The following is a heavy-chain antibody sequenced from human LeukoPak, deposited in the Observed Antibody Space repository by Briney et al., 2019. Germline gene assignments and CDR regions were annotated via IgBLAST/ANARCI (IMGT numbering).Heavy chain of an antibody. J-gene: IGHJ3*02. CDR1: GYTFTGYH. D-gene: IGHD1-7*01. CDR3: ARDQDWNYAFDI. V-gene: IGHV1-2*02. Sequence: ASVKVSCKASGYTFTGYHMHWVRQAPGQGLEWMGWINPNSGGANYAQKFRGRVTMTRDTSISTAYMELRRLRSDDTAVYFCARDQDWNYAFDIWGQGTMVTVSS. CDR2: INPNSGGA.